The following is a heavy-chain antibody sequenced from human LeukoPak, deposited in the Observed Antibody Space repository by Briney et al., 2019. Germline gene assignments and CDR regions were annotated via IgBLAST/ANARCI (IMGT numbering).Heavy chain of an antibody. V-gene: IGHV3-7*01. CDR1: GFTFSSYW. CDR3: ARDGGEGTYYYDSSGYYYEFDY. J-gene: IGHJ4*02. D-gene: IGHD3-22*01. CDR2: IKQDGSEK. Sequence: GGSLRLSCAASGFTFSSYWMSWVRQAPGKGLEWVANIKQDGSEKYYVDSVKGRFTISRDNAKNSLHLQMNSLRAEDTAVYYCARDGGEGTYYYDSSGYYYEFDYWGQGTLVTVSS.